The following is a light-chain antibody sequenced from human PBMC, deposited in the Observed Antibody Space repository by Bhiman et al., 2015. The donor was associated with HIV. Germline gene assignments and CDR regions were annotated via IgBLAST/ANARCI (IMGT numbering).Light chain of an antibody. V-gene: IGLV2-23*02. CDR3: CSYAGSSTPWV. CDR2: EVS. J-gene: IGLJ3*02. CDR1: SSDVGSYNL. Sequence: QSALTQPASVSGSPGQSITISCTGTSSDVGSYNLVSWYQQHPGKAPKLMYEVSKRPSGVSNRFSGSKSGNTASLTISGLQAEDEADYYCCSYAGSSTPWVFGGGTKLTVL.